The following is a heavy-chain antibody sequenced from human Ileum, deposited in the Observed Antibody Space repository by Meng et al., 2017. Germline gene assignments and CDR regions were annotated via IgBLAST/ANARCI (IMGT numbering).Heavy chain of an antibody. CDR1: GDSVSSNVAA. Sequence: QVPLQQSRPGLVKPSHTLPLPCAISGDSVSSNVAAWSWIRQSPSRGLEWLGRTYYRSKWYNDYAVSVKSRITINPDTSKNQFSLQLNSVTHEDTAVYYCAKDGTSGSYLGLYYWGQGTLVTVSS. V-gene: IGHV6-1*01. D-gene: IGHD1-26*01. CDR3: AKDGTSGSYLGLYY. CDR2: TYYRSKWYN. J-gene: IGHJ4*02.